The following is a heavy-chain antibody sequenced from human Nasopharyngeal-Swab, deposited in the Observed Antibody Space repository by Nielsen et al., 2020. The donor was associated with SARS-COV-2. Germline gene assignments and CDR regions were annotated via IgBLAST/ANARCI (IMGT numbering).Heavy chain of an antibody. CDR1: GFTFSSYG. CDR2: ISYDGSNK. V-gene: IGHV3-30*03. CDR3: ARDIDYGDLDY. D-gene: IGHD4-17*01. Sequence: GESLKISCAASGFTFSSYGMHWVRQAPGKGLEWVAVISYDGSNKYYADSVKGRFTISRDNSKNTLYLQMNSLRAEDTAVYYCARDIDYGDLDYWGQGTLVTVSS. J-gene: IGHJ4*02.